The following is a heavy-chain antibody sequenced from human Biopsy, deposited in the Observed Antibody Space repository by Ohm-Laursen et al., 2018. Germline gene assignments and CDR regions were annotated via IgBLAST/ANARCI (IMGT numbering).Heavy chain of an antibody. Sequence: SGTLSLTCTVPGGSVSGNAGGWIRQPPGKGGEWIGYIYYSGSTNYNPSLKSRVTISIDTSKNQFYLNMCSVTAADTAVYYCARYFYGNGIDLWGQGTTVTVS. CDR3: ARYFYGNGIDL. CDR2: IYYSGST. V-gene: IGHV4-59*02. D-gene: IGHD3-3*01. J-gene: IGHJ6*02. CDR1: GGSVSGNA.